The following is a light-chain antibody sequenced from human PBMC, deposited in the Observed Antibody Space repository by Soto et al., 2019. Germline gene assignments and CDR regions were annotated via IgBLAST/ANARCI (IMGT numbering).Light chain of an antibody. CDR1: QCVSSY. CDR3: QQRSNWLT. Sequence: EVGLTQYPATLSLSPGERAALSCRASQCVSSYLAWYQQKPGQAPRLLIYDASNRATGIPARFSGSGSGTDFTLTLSSLEPEDFAVYYCQQRSNWLTFGGGTKVDIK. V-gene: IGKV3-11*01. CDR2: DAS. J-gene: IGKJ4*01.